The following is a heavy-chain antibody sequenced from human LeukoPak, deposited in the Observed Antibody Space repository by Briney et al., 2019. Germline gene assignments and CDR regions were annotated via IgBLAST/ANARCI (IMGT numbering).Heavy chain of an antibody. D-gene: IGHD2-15*01. CDR3: ARSPGYCSGGSCYWFDP. Sequence: SETLSLTCTVSGGSISSYYWSWIRQPAGKGLEWIGRIYTSGSTNYNPSLKGRVTISVDKSKNQFSLKLSSVTAADTAVYYCARSPGYCSGGSCYWFDPWGQGTLVTVSS. V-gene: IGHV4-4*07. CDR1: GGSISSYY. J-gene: IGHJ5*02. CDR2: IYTSGST.